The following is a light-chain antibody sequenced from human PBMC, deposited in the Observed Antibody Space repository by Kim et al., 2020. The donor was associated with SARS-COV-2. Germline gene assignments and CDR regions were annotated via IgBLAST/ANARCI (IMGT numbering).Light chain of an antibody. V-gene: IGKV1-8*01. Sequence: ASTGDRVTITCRASQGISSDLAWYQQIPVKAPKLLIYAASTLQSGVPSRFSGSGSGTDFTLTISCLQSEDFATYYCQQYYSYPWTLGQGTKVDIK. CDR2: AAS. J-gene: IGKJ1*01. CDR1: QGISSD. CDR3: QQYYSYPWT.